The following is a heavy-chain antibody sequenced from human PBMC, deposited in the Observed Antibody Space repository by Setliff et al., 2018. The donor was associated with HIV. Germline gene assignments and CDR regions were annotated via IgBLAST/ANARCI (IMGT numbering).Heavy chain of an antibody. D-gene: IGHD5-18*01. Sequence: ASVKVSCKTSGYTFINYHVHWMRQAPGQGPEWLGVINPSEGNTNRAPRFQDRVIVTRDTSTSTVYLELRRLTSEDTAIYYCARDLIQPLSDYYFDVWGQGTPVTVSS. CDR3: ARDLIQPLSDYYFDV. CDR2: INPSEGNT. V-gene: IGHV1-46*01. CDR1: GYTFINYH. J-gene: IGHJ4*02.